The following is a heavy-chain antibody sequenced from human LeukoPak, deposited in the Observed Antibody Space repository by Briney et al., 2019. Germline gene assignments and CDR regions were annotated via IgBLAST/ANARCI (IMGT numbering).Heavy chain of an antibody. CDR3: ARENSGVDDAFDI. D-gene: IGHD3-10*01. CDR2: IKQDGSEK. V-gene: IGHV3-7*04. Sequence: PGGSLRLSCAASGFTFNTFWMSWVRQAPGKGLEWVANIKQDGSEKYYVDSVKGRFTISRDNAKNSLYLQMNSLRAEDTAVYYCARENSGVDDAFDIWGQGTMVTVSS. J-gene: IGHJ3*02. CDR1: GFTFNTFW.